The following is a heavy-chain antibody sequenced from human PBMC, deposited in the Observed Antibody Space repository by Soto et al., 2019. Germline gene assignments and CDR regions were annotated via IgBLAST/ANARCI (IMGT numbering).Heavy chain of an antibody. Sequence: EVQLLESGGGLVQPGGSLRLSCAASGFTFSHYAMSWVRQAPGKGLEWVSAISGSGDNTFYADSVKGRFTISRDNSKNTLYLQVNRLRAEDTAVYYCAKENIVVVTSGDFDYWGQGTLVTVSS. J-gene: IGHJ4*02. CDR3: AKENIVVVTSGDFDY. CDR2: ISGSGDNT. V-gene: IGHV3-23*01. D-gene: IGHD2-21*02. CDR1: GFTFSHYA.